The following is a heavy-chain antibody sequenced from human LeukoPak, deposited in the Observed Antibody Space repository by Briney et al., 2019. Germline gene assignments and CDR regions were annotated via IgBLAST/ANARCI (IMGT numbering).Heavy chain of an antibody. CDR3: ARDIGVGYSTSGVMGRFDY. V-gene: IGHV1-2*02. CDR2: INPNSGGT. D-gene: IGHD2-8*01. CDR1: GYTFTDYY. J-gene: IGHJ4*02. Sequence: GASVKASCKAPGYTFTDYYIHWVRQAPGQGLEWMGWINPNSGGTNYAQKFQGRVTMTRDTSISTAYMELSRLRSDDTAVYYCARDIGVGYSTSGVMGRFDYWGQGTLVTVSS.